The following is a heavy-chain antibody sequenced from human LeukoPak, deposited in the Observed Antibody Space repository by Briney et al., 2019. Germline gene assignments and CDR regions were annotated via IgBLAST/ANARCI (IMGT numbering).Heavy chain of an antibody. CDR2: INHSGST. D-gene: IGHD3-10*01. Sequence: SETLSPTCAVYGGSFSGYYWSWIRQPPGKGLEWIGEINHSGSTNYNPSLKSRVTISVDTSKNQFSLKLSSVTAADTAVYYCARGRHYYGSGGLDYWGQGTLVTVSS. J-gene: IGHJ4*02. CDR1: GGSFSGYY. V-gene: IGHV4-34*01. CDR3: ARGRHYYGSGGLDY.